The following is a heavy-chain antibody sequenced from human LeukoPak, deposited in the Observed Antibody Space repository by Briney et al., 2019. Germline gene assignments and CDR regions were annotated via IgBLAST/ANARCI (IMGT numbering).Heavy chain of an antibody. D-gene: IGHD3-10*01. CDR3: ARAVSRGSLVY. CDR1: GGSISSHY. CDR2: IYYSGST. J-gene: IGHJ4*02. Sequence: SETLSLTCTVSGGSISSHYWSWIRQPPGKGLEWIGYIYYSGSTNYNPSLKSRVTISVDTSKNQFSLKLSSVTAADTAVYYCARAVSRGSLVYWGQGTLVTVSS. V-gene: IGHV4-59*11.